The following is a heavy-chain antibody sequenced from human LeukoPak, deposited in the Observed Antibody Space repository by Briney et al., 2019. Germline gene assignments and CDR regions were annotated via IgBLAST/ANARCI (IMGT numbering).Heavy chain of an antibody. V-gene: IGHV1-2*06. CDR1: GYSFSGHY. CDR3: ARDFYGSRPGAFDY. Sequence: ATVKVSCKASGYSFSGHYIHWVRQAPGQGLEWMGQINPNSAASHYAQKFQDRVTMTSDTSINMAYMELRSLRSDDTAVYYCARDFYGSRPGAFDYWGQGTLITVSS. CDR2: INPNSAAS. J-gene: IGHJ4*02. D-gene: IGHD3-10*01.